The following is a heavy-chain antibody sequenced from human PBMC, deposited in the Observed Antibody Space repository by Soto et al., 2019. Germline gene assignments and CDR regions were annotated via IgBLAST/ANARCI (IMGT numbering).Heavy chain of an antibody. Sequence: EVQLVESGGGLVQPGGSLRLSCAASGFTFSRYAMNWIRQAPGKGLEWVSHINHDSRTIYYADSVKGRFTISRDNANNLLSLQMNSLRAEDTAVYYCARDRGYTGYDFAYWGQGTLVTVSS. J-gene: IGHJ4*02. CDR1: GFTFSRYA. D-gene: IGHD5-12*01. V-gene: IGHV3-48*01. CDR3: ARDRGYTGYDFAY. CDR2: INHDSRTI.